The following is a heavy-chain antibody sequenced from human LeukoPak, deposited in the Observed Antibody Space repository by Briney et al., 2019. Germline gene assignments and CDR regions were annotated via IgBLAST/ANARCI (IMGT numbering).Heavy chain of an antibody. CDR2: ITNSGSTI. CDR3: AVTGGIDH. V-gene: IGHV3-48*03. J-gene: IGHJ4*02. CDR1: GFSFRSYE. D-gene: IGHD7-27*01. Sequence: PGGSLRLSCAASGFSFRSYEMSWVRQAPGKGLDWVSYITNSGSTIYYADSVKGRSTISRDNAKNSLYLQMNSLRAEDTGVYYCAVTGGIDHWGQGTLVTVSS.